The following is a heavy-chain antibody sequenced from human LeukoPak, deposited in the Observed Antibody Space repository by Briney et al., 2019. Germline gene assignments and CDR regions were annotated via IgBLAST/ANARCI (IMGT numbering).Heavy chain of an antibody. D-gene: IGHD2-15*01. CDR1: GSSISSGYY. CDR2: IYNNGRT. Sequence: SETLSLTCTVSGSSISSGYYWGWIRQPPGKGLEWIGSIYNNGRTYYNPSLNSRVTISVDTSKRQFSLKLSSVTAADTAVYYCARDGDCSGGSCYFDYWGQGTLVTVSS. CDR3: ARDGDCSGGSCYFDY. J-gene: IGHJ4*02. V-gene: IGHV4-38-2*02.